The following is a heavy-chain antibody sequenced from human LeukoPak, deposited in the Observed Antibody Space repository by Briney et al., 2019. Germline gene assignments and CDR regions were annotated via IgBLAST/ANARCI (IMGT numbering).Heavy chain of an antibody. CDR1: GFTFSNYA. V-gene: IGHV3-23*01. CDR2: ISGSGGTT. D-gene: IGHD4-17*01. Sequence: GGSLRLSCAASGFTFSNYAMSWVRQAPGKGLDWVSFISGSGGTTYYADSVKGRFTISRDNSKNTLYLQMNSLRAEDTAVYYCAKDLTTVTGGYFQHWGQGTLVTVSS. CDR3: AKDLTTVTGGYFQH. J-gene: IGHJ1*01.